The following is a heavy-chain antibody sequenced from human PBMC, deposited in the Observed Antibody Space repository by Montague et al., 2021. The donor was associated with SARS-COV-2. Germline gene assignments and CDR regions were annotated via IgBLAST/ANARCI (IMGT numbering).Heavy chain of an antibody. V-gene: IGHV4-31*03. CDR1: GGSISSGGYY. CDR2: IYYSGST. CDR3: ARASGKKTIFGVVISYFDY. Sequence: TLSLTCTVSGGSISSGGYYWSWIRQHPGKGLEWIGYIYYSGSTYYNPPLKSRVTISVDTSKNQFSLKLSSVTAADTAAYYCARASGKKTIFGVVISYFDYWGQGTLVTVSS. J-gene: IGHJ4*02. D-gene: IGHD3-3*01.